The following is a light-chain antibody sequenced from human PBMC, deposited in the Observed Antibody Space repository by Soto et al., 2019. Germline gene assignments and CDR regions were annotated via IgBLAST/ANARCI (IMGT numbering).Light chain of an antibody. CDR3: QQYYSYPIT. CDR1: QGISSY. Sequence: AIRITQSPSSFSASTGYSFTITCRASQGISSYLAWYQQKPGKAPKLLIYAASTLQSGVPSRFSGSGSGTDFTLTISCLQSEDFATYYCQQYYSYPITFGQGTRLEIK. CDR2: AAS. J-gene: IGKJ5*01. V-gene: IGKV1-8*01.